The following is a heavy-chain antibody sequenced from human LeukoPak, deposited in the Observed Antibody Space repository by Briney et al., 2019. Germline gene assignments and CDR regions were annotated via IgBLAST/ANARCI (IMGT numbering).Heavy chain of an antibody. CDR3: ARAPVLLWFGAGDAFDI. J-gene: IGHJ3*02. CDR1: GGSISSGGYY. Sequence: SQTLSLTCTVSGGSISSGGYYWSWIRQHPGKGLEWIGYIYSSGSTYYNPSLKSRVTISVDTSKNQFSLKLSSVTAADTAVYYCARAPVLLWFGAGDAFDIWGQGTMVTVSS. D-gene: IGHD3-10*01. V-gene: IGHV4-31*03. CDR2: IYSSGST.